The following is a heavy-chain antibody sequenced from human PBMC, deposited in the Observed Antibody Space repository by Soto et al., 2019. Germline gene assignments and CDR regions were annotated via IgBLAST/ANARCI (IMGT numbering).Heavy chain of an antibody. V-gene: IGHV3-11*01. Sequence: PGGSLRLSCAASGFTFSDYYMSWIRQAPGKGLEWVSYISSSGSTIYYADSVKGRFTISRDNAKNSLYLQMNSLRAEDTAVYYCARRFGVRGVVGLYYYYYYMDVWGKGTTVTVSS. CDR2: ISSSGSTI. D-gene: IGHD3-10*01. J-gene: IGHJ6*03. CDR3: ARRFGVRGVVGLYYYYYYMDV. CDR1: GFTFSDYY.